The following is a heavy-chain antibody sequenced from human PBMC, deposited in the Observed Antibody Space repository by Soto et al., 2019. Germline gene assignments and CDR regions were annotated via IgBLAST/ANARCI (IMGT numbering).Heavy chain of an antibody. Sequence: ASVKVSCKASGYTFTSYGISWVRQAPGQGLEWMGWISAYNGNTNYAQKLQGRVTMTTDTSTSTAYMELRSLRSDDTAVYYCARDDESGGNAPYNWFDPWGQGTLVTVSS. CDR2: ISAYNGNT. CDR1: GYTFTSYG. CDR3: ARDDESGGNAPYNWFDP. J-gene: IGHJ5*02. V-gene: IGHV1-18*01. D-gene: IGHD2-15*01.